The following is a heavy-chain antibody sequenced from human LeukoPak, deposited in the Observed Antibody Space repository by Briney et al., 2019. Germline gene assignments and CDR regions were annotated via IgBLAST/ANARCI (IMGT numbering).Heavy chain of an antibody. CDR3: ARDGGATIIAWYFDY. CDR2: ISYDGNNK. J-gene: IGHJ4*02. D-gene: IGHD5-12*01. V-gene: IGHV3-30*04. CDR1: GFTFSSYP. Sequence: GGSLRLTCAASGFTFSSYPMHWVRQAPGKGLGWVAVISYDGNNKYYADSVKGRFTISRDNSKNTLYLQMNSLRAEDTAVYYCARDGGATIIAWYFDYWGQGTLVTVSS.